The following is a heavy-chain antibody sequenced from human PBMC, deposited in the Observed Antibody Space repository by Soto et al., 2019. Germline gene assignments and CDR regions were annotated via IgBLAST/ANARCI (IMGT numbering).Heavy chain of an antibody. CDR1: GFSLTSPGMC. D-gene: IGHD1-20*01. CDR3: ARSIRGPRRFNGMDV. J-gene: IGHJ6*02. V-gene: IGHV2-70*13. Sequence: GPTLVNATETLTLTCTFSGFSLTSPGMCVSWIRQPPGKALEWLALIERDDDDKYYSTSLKARLTISKDTRKNQVVLTMANMDPADTGTYYCARSIRGPRRFNGMDVWGQGTTVTVSS. CDR2: IERDDDDK.